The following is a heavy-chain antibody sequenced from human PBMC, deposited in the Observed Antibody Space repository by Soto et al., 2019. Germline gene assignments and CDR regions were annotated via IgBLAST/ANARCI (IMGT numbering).Heavy chain of an antibody. CDR1: GFTFSSYG. V-gene: IGHV3-33*01. CDR3: ARDNIAARGRLGYYYGMDV. Sequence: PGGSLRLSCAASGFTFSSYGMHWVRQAPGKGLEWVAVIWYDGSNKYYADSVKGRFTISRDNSKNTLYLQMNSLRAEDTAVYYCARDNIAARGRLGYYYGMDVWGQGTTVTVSS. J-gene: IGHJ6*02. D-gene: IGHD6-6*01. CDR2: IWYDGSNK.